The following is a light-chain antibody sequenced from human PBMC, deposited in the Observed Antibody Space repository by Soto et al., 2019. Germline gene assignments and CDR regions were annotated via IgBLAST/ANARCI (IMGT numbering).Light chain of an antibody. CDR2: AAA. Sequence: EILLTQSPGTLSLSPGETATLSCRASQSVRYNYLAWYQQRPGQPPRLLIHAAASRASGIPDRFSGSVSGTDFTLTIRRLEPEDFAVYFCQQYESLLWTFGQGTKLEIK. V-gene: IGKV3-20*01. J-gene: IGKJ1*01. CDR3: QQYESLLWT. CDR1: QSVRYNY.